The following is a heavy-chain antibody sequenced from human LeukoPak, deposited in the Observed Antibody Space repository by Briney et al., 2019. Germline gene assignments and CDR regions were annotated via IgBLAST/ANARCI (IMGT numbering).Heavy chain of an antibody. D-gene: IGHD2-15*01. CDR1: GFIFTPYE. CDR2: ISYDGSNK. CDR3: AKSPVSSCRGSFCYPFDY. Sequence: GGSLRLSCAASGFIFTPYEMNWVRQAPGKGLEWVAVISYDGSNKYYVDSVKGRFTISRDNSRNTLYLQMNTLRAEDTAVYFCAKSPVSSCRGSFCYPFDYWGQGNLVTVSS. J-gene: IGHJ4*02. V-gene: IGHV3-30*18.